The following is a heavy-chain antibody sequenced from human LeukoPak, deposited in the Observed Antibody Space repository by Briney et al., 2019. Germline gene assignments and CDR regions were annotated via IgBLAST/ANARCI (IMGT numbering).Heavy chain of an antibody. CDR2: IYTSGST. V-gene: IGHV4-61*02. J-gene: IGHJ4*02. CDR1: GGSISSGSYY. CDR3: AREKWDSRDYFDY. D-gene: IGHD1-26*01. Sequence: NPSETLSLTCTVSGGSISSGSYYWRWIRQPAGKGLEWIGRIYTSGSTNYNPSLKSRVTMSVDTSKNQFSLKLSSVTAADTAVYYCAREKWDSRDYFDYWGQGTLVTVSS.